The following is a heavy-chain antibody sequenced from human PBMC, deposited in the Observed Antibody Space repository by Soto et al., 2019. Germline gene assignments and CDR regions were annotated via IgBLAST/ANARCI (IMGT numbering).Heavy chain of an antibody. CDR2: IDPSDSYT. CDR3: ARLPGGYSYADYYYYGMGV. D-gene: IGHD5-18*01. Sequence: GESLKISCKGSGYSFTSYWISWVRQMPGKGLEWMGRIDPSDSYTNYSPSFQGHVTISADKSISTAYLQWSSLKASDTAMYYCARLPGGYSYADYYYYGMGVWGQGTTGTVSS. J-gene: IGHJ6*02. V-gene: IGHV5-10-1*01. CDR1: GYSFTSYW.